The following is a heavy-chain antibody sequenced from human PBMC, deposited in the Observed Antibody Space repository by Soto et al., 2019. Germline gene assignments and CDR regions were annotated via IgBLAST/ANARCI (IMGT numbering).Heavy chain of an antibody. Sequence: GQSLKISCKGSGYSFTSYWISWVGQMTGKGLEWMGRIDPSDSYTNYSPSFQGHVTISADKSISTGFMQCSCLQASDTAMCYCARGPNYYDSSGPPNDWGQGTLVTVSS. CDR3: ARGPNYYDSSGPPND. D-gene: IGHD3-22*01. CDR2: IDPSDSYT. J-gene: IGHJ4*02. CDR1: GYSFTSYW. V-gene: IGHV5-10-1*01.